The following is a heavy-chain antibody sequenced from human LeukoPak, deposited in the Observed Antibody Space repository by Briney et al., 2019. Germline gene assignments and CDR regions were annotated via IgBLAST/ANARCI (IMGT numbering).Heavy chain of an antibody. J-gene: IGHJ4*02. CDR3: AKDARGYFQPFDY. Sequence: GGSLRLSCAGSGFTFGNYAMSWVRQAPGKGLEWVSAISGGGGSTYYADSVKGRFTISRDNSKNTLYLQMNSLRAEDTAVYYCAKDARGYFQPFDYWGQGTLVTVSS. CDR1: GFTFGNYA. CDR2: ISGGGGST. V-gene: IGHV3-23*01. D-gene: IGHD2-15*01.